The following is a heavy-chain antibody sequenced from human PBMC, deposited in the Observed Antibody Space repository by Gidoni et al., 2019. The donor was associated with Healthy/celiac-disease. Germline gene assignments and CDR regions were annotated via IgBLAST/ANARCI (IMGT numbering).Heavy chain of an antibody. CDR2: INAGNGNT. V-gene: IGHV1-3*01. CDR1: GYTFTSYA. J-gene: IGHJ4*02. D-gene: IGHD4-17*01. Sequence: QVQLVQSGAEVKKPGASVKVSCKASGYTFTSYAMHWVRQAPGQRLEWMGWINAGNGNTKYSQKFQGRVTMTRDTSASTAYMELSSLRSEDTAVYYCARSNTVTFSIAGDYWGQGTLVTVSS. CDR3: ARSNTVTFSIAGDY.